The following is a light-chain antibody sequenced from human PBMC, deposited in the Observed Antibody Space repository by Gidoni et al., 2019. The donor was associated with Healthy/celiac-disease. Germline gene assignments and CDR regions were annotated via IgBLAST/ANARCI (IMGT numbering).Light chain of an antibody. V-gene: IGKV3-15*01. J-gene: IGKJ4*01. CDR3: QQYNNWPLT. CDR1: QSVSSY. CDR2: GAS. Sequence: IVMTQSPATLSVSPGERATLSCRASQSVSSYLAWYQQKPGQAPRLLIYGASTRATGIPARFSGSGSGTEFTLNISSLQSEDFAVYYCQQYNNWPLTFGGGTKVEIK.